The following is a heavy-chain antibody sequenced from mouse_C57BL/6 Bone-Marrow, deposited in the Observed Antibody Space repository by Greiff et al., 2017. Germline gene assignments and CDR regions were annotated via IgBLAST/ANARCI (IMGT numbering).Heavy chain of an antibody. CDR2: ILPGSGST. Sequence: VQLQQSGAELMKPGASVKLSCKATGYTFTGYWIEWVKQRPGHGLEWIGEILPGSGSTNYNEKFKGKATFTADTPSNTAYMQLSSLTTEDSAIXDCARVAAQATFYAMDYWGQGTSVTVSS. J-gene: IGHJ4*01. D-gene: IGHD3-2*02. CDR1: GYTFTGYW. CDR3: ARVAAQATFYAMDY. V-gene: IGHV1-9*01.